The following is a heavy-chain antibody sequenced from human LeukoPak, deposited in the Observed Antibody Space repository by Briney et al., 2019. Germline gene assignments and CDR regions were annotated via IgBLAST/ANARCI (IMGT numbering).Heavy chain of an antibody. CDR2: IYHSGST. Sequence: SETLSLTCTVSGYSISSGYYWGWIRQPPGKGLEWIGSIYHSGSTYYNPSLKSRVTISVDTSKNQFSPKLSSVTAADTAVYYCARDIGMTTVSPFDYWGQGTLVTVSS. J-gene: IGHJ4*02. CDR1: GYSISSGYY. V-gene: IGHV4-38-2*02. CDR3: ARDIGMTTVSPFDY. D-gene: IGHD4-17*01.